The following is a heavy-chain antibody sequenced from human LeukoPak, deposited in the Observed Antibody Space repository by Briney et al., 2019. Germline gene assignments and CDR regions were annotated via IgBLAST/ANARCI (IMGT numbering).Heavy chain of an antibody. CDR1: GYTFTGYY. CDR2: INPNSGGT. D-gene: IGHD3-22*01. J-gene: IGHJ4*02. V-gene: IGHV1-2*02. CDR3: ARDPQLYYYDSSGSKNFDY. Sequence: SVKVSCKASGYTFTGYYMHWVRQAPGQGLEWMGWINPNSGGTNYAQKFQGRVTMTRDTSISTAYMELSRLRSDDTAVYYCARDPQLYYYDSSGSKNFDYWGQGTLVTVSS.